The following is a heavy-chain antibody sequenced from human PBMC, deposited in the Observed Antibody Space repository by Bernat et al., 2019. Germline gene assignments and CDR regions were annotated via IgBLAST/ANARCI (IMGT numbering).Heavy chain of an antibody. V-gene: IGHV3-15*01. CDR1: GFSFSNAW. J-gene: IGHJ4*02. Sequence: EVQLVESGGGLVEPGGSLRLPCAASGFSFSNAWMSWGRQAPGKGLEWVGRIKIKSDCETTDYATPVKGRFTISRDDSENTLYLQMNSLKTEDTAVYYCTTDKPSGSRYGAYGWGQGTLVTVSS. D-gene: IGHD4-17*01. CDR2: IKIKSDCETT. CDR3: TTDKPSGSRYGAYG.